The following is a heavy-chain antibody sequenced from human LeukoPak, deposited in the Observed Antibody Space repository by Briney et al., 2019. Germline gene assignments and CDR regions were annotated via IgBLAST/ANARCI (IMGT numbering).Heavy chain of an antibody. Sequence: ASVKVSCKASGYTFTSCGISWVRQAPGQGLEWMGWISAYNGNTNYAQKLQGRVTMTTDTSTSTAHMELRSLRSDDTAVYYCARRSCTNGVCYNDYWGQGTLVTVSS. J-gene: IGHJ4*02. D-gene: IGHD2-8*01. CDR1: GYTFTSCG. CDR3: ARRSCTNGVCYNDY. CDR2: ISAYNGNT. V-gene: IGHV1-18*01.